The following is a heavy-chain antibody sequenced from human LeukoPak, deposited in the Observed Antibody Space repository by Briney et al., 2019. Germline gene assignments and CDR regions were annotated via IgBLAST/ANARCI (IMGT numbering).Heavy chain of an antibody. CDR3: ARDVGPGDDILTGYVSPDPYFDY. Sequence: PGGSLRLSCAASGFTFNNYAMSWVRQAPGKGLEWVSAISASGGSTYYADSVKGRFTISRDNSKNTLYLQMNSLRAEDTAVYYCARDVGPGDDILTGYVSPDPYFDYWGQGTLVTVSS. V-gene: IGHV3-23*01. CDR2: ISASGGST. J-gene: IGHJ4*02. D-gene: IGHD3-9*01. CDR1: GFTFNNYA.